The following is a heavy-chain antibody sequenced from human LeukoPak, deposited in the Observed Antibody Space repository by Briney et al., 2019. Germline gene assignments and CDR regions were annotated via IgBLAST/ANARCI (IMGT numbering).Heavy chain of an antibody. V-gene: IGHV4-59*01. Sequence: SETLSLTCTVSGGSISSYYWSRIRQPPGKGLEWIGYMYYSGSTNYNPSTNYNPSLKSRVTISVDTSKNQFSLKLSSVTAADTAVYYCARVLDSGRSDHWGQGTLVTVSS. D-gene: IGHD3-10*01. J-gene: IGHJ4*02. CDR3: ARVLDSGRSDH. CDR2: MYYSGST. CDR1: GGSISSYY.